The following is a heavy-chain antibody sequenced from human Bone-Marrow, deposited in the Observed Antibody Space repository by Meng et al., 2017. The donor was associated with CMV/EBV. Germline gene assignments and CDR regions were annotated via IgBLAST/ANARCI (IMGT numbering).Heavy chain of an antibody. D-gene: IGHD1-1*01. CDR1: GYTFTSYG. Sequence: ASVKVSCKASGYTFTSYGISWARQAPGQGLEWMGWISAYNGNTNYAQKLQGRVTMTTDTSTSTAYMELRSLRSDDTAVYYCARAAVQLERSPHNAYWRQGTRVTFSS. V-gene: IGHV1-18*01. J-gene: IGHJ4*02. CDR2: ISAYNGNT. CDR3: ARAAVQLERSPHNAY.